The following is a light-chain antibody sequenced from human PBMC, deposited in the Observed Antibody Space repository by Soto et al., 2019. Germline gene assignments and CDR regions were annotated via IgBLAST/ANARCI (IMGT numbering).Light chain of an antibody. V-gene: IGKV2-28*01. CDR3: MQALQTPQYT. Sequence: DLLMPHSPLSLSFTPGEPASISSRSSQSPCLSNGYNYWDGYLQKPGQSPQLLIYLGSNRASGVPDRFSGSGSGTDFTLKISRVEAEDVGVYYCMQALQTPQYTFGQGTKLEIK. CDR1: QSPCLSNGYNY. CDR2: LGS. J-gene: IGKJ2*01.